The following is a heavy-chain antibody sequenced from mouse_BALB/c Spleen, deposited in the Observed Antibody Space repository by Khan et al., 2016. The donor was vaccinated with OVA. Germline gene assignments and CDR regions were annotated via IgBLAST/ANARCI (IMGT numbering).Heavy chain of an antibody. D-gene: IGHD2-4*01. J-gene: IGHJ3*01. CDR3: ARKDYYDYDPFPY. CDR1: GYSITSEYA. V-gene: IGHV3-2*02. CDR2: INYSGNT. Sequence: EVKLEESGPGLVKPSQSLSLTCTVTGYSITSEYAWNWIRQFPGNKLEWMGYINYSGNTRFNPSLKSRASITRDTSKNQFFLQLNSVTTEDTVTYYCARKDYYDYDPFPYWGQGTLVTVSA.